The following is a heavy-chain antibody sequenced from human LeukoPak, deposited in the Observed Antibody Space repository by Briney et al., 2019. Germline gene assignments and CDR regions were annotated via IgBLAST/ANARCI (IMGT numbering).Heavy chain of an antibody. D-gene: IGHD6-13*01. Sequence: SVKVSCKASGGTFSSYAISWVRQAPGQGLEWMGGIIPIFGTANYAQKFQGRVTITADKSTSTAYMELSSLRSEDTAVYYCAREGSWYFYYYGMDVWGQGTTVTVSS. CDR2: IIPIFGTA. CDR3: AREGSWYFYYYGMDV. CDR1: GGTFSSYA. V-gene: IGHV1-69*06. J-gene: IGHJ6*02.